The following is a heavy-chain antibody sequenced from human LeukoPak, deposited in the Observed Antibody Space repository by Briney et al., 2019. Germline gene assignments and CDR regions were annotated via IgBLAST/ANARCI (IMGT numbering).Heavy chain of an antibody. CDR2: IYYSGST. D-gene: IGHD3-22*01. Sequence: SETLSLTCTVSGGSISSYYWSWIRQPPGKGLEWIGYIYYSGSTNYNPSLKSRVTISVDTSKNQFSLKLSSVTAADTAVYYCARVDHYYDSSGYYFGAFDIWGQGTMVTVSS. CDR3: ARVDHYYDSSGYYFGAFDI. J-gene: IGHJ3*02. CDR1: GGSISSYY. V-gene: IGHV4-59*01.